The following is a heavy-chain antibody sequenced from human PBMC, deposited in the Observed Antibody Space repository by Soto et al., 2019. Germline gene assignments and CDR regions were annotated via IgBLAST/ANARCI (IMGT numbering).Heavy chain of an antibody. Sequence: QLQLQESGPGLVKPSETLSLTCTVSGGSISSSSYYWGWIRQPPGKGLEWIGSIYYSGSTYYNPSLKSRVTISVDTSKNQFSLKLSSVTAADTAVYYCARPRSGVITYFDYWGQGTLVTVSS. CDR3: ARPRSGVITYFDY. J-gene: IGHJ4*02. V-gene: IGHV4-39*01. CDR2: IYYSGST. D-gene: IGHD3-22*01. CDR1: GGSISSSSYY.